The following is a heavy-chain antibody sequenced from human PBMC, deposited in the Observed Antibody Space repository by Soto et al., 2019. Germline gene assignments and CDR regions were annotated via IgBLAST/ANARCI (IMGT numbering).Heavy chain of an antibody. CDR3: AKGLTIFGVRWDAFDI. D-gene: IGHD3-3*01. V-gene: IGHV3-23*01. Sequence: GGSLRLSCAASGFTFNTYAMSWVRQAPGRGLEWVSTISGSGGGTYYADSVKGRFTISRDNSKNTLYLQMNSLRAEDTAVYFCAKGLTIFGVRWDAFDIWGQGTMVTVSS. J-gene: IGHJ3*02. CDR2: ISGSGGGT. CDR1: GFTFNTYA.